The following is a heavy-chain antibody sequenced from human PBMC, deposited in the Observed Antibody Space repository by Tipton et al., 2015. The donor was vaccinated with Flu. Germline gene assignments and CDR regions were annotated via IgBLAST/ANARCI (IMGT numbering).Heavy chain of an antibody. CDR3: ASFISEYNWNYGEGLDY. CDR1: GYSISSGYY. V-gene: IGHV4-38-2*02. D-gene: IGHD1-7*01. J-gene: IGHJ4*02. CDR2: IYHSGST. Sequence: TLSLTCTVSGYSISSGYYWGWIRQPPGKGLEWIGSIYHSGSTYYNPSLKSRVTISVDTSKNQFSLKLSSVTAADTAGYYCASFISEYNWNYGEGLDYWGQGTLVTVSS.